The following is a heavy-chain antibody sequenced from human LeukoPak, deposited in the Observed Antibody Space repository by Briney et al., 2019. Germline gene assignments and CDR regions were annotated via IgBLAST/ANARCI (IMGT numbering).Heavy chain of an antibody. CDR2: ISSNGGNT. Sequence: GGSLRLSCAASGFSFSTYTMHWVRQAPGKRLEHVSAISSNGGNTYYAKSVTGRFTISRDNSKNTLYLQMGSLRPEDMAVYYCARHFSGVSYGAFDIWGQGTMVTVSS. J-gene: IGHJ3*02. CDR1: GFSFSTYT. V-gene: IGHV3-64*01. D-gene: IGHD1-26*01. CDR3: ARHFSGVSYGAFDI.